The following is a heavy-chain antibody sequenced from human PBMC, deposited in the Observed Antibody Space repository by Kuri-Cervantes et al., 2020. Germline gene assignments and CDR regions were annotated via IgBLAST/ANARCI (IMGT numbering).Heavy chain of an antibody. CDR3: AKDLSSGWTFDY. Sequence: GGSLRLSCAASGFTFSSYGMHWVRQAPGKGLEWVAVIWYDGSNKYYADSVKGRFTISRDNSKNTLDLQMNSLRAEDTAVYYCAKDLSSGWTFDYWGQGTLVTVSS. J-gene: IGHJ4*02. CDR1: GFTFSSYG. D-gene: IGHD6-25*01. V-gene: IGHV3-30*02. CDR2: IWYDGSNK.